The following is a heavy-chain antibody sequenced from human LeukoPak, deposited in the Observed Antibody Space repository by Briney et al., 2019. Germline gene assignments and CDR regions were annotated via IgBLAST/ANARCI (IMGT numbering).Heavy chain of an antibody. J-gene: IGHJ4*02. CDR1: GYTFTGYY. CDR3: ARSAFTTIFGVVIIIPNFDY. Sequence: ASVKVSCKASGYTFTGYYMHWVRQAPGQGLEWMGWISAYNGNTNYAQKLQGRVTMTTDTSTSTAYMELRSLRSDDTAVYYCARSAFTTIFGVVIIIPNFDYWGQGTLVTVSS. CDR2: ISAYNGNT. D-gene: IGHD3-3*01. V-gene: IGHV1-18*04.